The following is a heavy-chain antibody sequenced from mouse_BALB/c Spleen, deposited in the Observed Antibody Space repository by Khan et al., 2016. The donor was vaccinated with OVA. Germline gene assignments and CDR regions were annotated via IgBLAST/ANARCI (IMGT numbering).Heavy chain of an antibody. CDR1: GYSITSEFA. D-gene: IGHD2-4*01. V-gene: IGHV3-2*02. Sequence: EVQLVESGPGLVKPSQSLSLTCTVTGYSITSEFAWNWIRQFPGNKLEWMGYINYSGKTRFNPFLKSRTPITRDTSKNQFFMLLNSVTTEDTATYYRARKDYYDYDAFPYWGQGTLVTVSA. CDR2: INYSGKT. CDR3: ARKDYYDYDAFPY. J-gene: IGHJ3*01.